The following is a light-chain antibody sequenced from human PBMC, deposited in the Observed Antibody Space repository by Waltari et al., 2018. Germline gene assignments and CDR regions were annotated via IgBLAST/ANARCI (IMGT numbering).Light chain of an antibody. CDR3: QQRGNWPPT. CDR1: QSVSSY. Sequence: EIVLTQSPATLSLSPGERATLSCRASQSVSSYLAWYQQKPGQAPRLLIYDASNRATGIPARFSGSGSGTDFTLTISSLEPEDFAVYYCQQRGNWPPTFGQGTRLEIK. CDR2: DAS. J-gene: IGKJ5*01. V-gene: IGKV3-11*01.